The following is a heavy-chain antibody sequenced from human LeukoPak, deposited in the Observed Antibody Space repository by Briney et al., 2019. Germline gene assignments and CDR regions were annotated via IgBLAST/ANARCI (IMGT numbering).Heavy chain of an antibody. Sequence: SETLSLTCTVSDYSISSGYYWGWIRQPPGKGLEWIGSIYHSGSTYYNPSLKSRVTISVDTSKNQFSLKLSSVTAADTAVYYCARVTPGDYFDYWGQGTLVTVSS. CDR2: IYHSGST. V-gene: IGHV4-38-2*02. J-gene: IGHJ4*02. D-gene: IGHD7-27*01. CDR3: ARVTPGDYFDY. CDR1: DYSISSGYY.